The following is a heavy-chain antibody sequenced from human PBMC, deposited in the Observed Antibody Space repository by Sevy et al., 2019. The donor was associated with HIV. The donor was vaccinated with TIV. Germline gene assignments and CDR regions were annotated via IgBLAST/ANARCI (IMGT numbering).Heavy chain of an antibody. V-gene: IGHV3-23*01. D-gene: IGHD4-4*01. CDR2: ISGSGGST. Sequence: GGSLRLSCAASGFTFSSYAMSWVRQAPGKGLEWVSAISGSGGSTYYADSVKARFTISRDNSKNMLYLQMNSLRAEDTTVYSYAKSKMHTVTTVPCMDVWGQGTTVTVSS. CDR1: GFTFSSYA. J-gene: IGHJ6*02. CDR3: AKSKMHTVTTVPCMDV.